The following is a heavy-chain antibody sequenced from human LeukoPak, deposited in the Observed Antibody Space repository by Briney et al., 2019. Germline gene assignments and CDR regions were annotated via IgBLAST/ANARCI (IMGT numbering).Heavy chain of an antibody. CDR2: ISTSGDI. CDR1: GFTFSSHD. J-gene: IGHJ2*01. V-gene: IGHV3-13*01. Sequence: GGSLRLSCVGSGFTFSSHDIHWVRQVTGKGLEWVSAISTSGDIHYSDSVKGRFTISREDAQNSLYLQMNSLRAGDTAVYFCARQPPTRGNWYYDLWGRGTLVTVSS. CDR3: ARQPPTRGNWYYDL.